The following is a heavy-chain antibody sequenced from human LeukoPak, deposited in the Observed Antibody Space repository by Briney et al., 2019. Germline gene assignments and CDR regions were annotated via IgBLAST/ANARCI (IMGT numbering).Heavy chain of an antibody. CDR3: AMGPYYYDSSGYYY. V-gene: IGHV3-74*01. CDR1: GFTFSSYW. Sequence: GGSLRLSCAASGFTFSSYWMHWVRQAPGKGLVWVSRINSDGSSTSYADSVKGRFTISRDNAKNTLYPQMNSLRAEDTAVYYCAMGPYYYDSSGYYYWGQGTLVTVSS. D-gene: IGHD3-22*01. CDR2: INSDGSST. J-gene: IGHJ4*02.